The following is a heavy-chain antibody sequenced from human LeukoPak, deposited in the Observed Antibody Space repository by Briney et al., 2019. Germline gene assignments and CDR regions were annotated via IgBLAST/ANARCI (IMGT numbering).Heavy chain of an antibody. J-gene: IGHJ6*03. V-gene: IGHV1-18*01. CDR1: GYTFTSYG. CDR2: ISAYNGNT. Sequence: ASVKISCKASGYTFTSYGISWVRQAPGQGLEWMGWISAYNGNTNYAQKLQGRVTMTTDTSTSTAYMELRSLRSDDTAVYYCARDPLYDFWSGYLSPVYYYYCMDVWGKGTTVTVSS. CDR3: ARDPLYDFWSGYLSPVYYYYCMDV. D-gene: IGHD3-3*01.